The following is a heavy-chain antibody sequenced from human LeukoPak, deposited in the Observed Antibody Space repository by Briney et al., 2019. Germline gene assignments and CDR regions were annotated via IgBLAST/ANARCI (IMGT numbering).Heavy chain of an antibody. CDR1: GFTFSSYW. CDR2: IKEDESDE. CDR3: ARWRGRQSEFDY. D-gene: IGHD1-1*01. Sequence: GGSLRLSCEASGFTFSSYWMSWVRQAPGKGLEWVAHIKEDESDEYYVDSARGRFTASRDNAKNSVNLQMNSLRVEDTAVYYCARWRGRQSEFDYWGQGTLVTVSS. J-gene: IGHJ4*02. V-gene: IGHV3-7*01.